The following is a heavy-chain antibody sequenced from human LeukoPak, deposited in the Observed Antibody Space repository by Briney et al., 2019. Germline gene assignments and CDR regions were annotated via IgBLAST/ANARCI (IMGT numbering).Heavy chain of an antibody. D-gene: IGHD6-13*01. J-gene: IGHJ6*02. V-gene: IGHV3-30*18. CDR1: GFTFSTYA. CDR3: AKEVTIPAAGRKDYYYYGLDV. CDR2: ISSGASDK. Sequence: GGSLRLSCAASGFTFSTYAVHWVRQAPGKGLEWVAVISSGASDKYHAGSVKGRFTISRDNSKNTLYLQMDSLRAEDTAVYYCAKEVTIPAAGRKDYYYYGLDVWGQGTTVTVSS.